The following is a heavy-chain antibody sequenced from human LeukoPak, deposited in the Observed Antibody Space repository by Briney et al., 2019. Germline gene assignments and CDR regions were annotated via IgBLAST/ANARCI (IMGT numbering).Heavy chain of an antibody. D-gene: IGHD3-3*01. CDR2: IYYSGST. CDR1: GGSIRSYY. J-gene: IGHJ3*02. V-gene: IGHV4-59*01. CDR3: ARASDFWSGRLPQHAFDI. Sequence: SETLSLTCTVSGGSIRSYYWSWIRQPPGKGLEWIGYIYYSGSTNYNPSLKSRVTISVDTSKNQFSLKLSSVTAADTAVYYCARASDFWSGRLPQHAFDIWGQGTMVTVSS.